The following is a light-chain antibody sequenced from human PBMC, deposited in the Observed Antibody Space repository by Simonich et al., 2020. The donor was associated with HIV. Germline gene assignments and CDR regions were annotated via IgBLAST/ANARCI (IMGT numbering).Light chain of an antibody. CDR1: SGSIASNY. J-gene: IGLJ3*02. CDR2: EDN. Sequence: NFMLTQPHSVSESPGKTVTISCTRSSGSIASNYVQWYQQRPGSAPTTVIYEDNQRPYGVPDRFSGSIDSSSNSASLTISGLKTEDEADYYCQSYDSSNQWVFGGGTKLTVL. V-gene: IGLV6-57*03. CDR3: QSYDSSNQWV.